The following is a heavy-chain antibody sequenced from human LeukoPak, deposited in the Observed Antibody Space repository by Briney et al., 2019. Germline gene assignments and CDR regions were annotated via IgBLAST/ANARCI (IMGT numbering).Heavy chain of an antibody. J-gene: IGHJ4*02. D-gene: IGHD2-15*01. CDR2: IYYSGST. CDR1: GGSISSYY. Sequence: SETLSLTCTVSGGSISSYYWSWIRQPPGKGLEWIGFIYYSGSTNYNPSLKSRVTISVDTSKNQFSLKLSSVTAADTAVYYCARRRVRYCSGGSCSSFDYWGQGTLVTVSS. CDR3: ARRRVRYCSGGSCSSFDY. V-gene: IGHV4-59*12.